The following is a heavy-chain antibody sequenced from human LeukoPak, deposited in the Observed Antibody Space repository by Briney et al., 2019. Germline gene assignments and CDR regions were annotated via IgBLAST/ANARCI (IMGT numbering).Heavy chain of an antibody. CDR1: GFTFSRYA. CDR3: AKEIEETYYDFWSGYSNLDV. J-gene: IGHJ6*04. CDR2: ISGRGGST. Sequence: PGRSLRLSCAASGFTFSRYAMSWVRQAPGKGLEWVSAISGRGGSTYYADSVKGRFTISRDNSKNTLYLQMNSLRADDTAVYYCAKEIEETYYDFWSGYSNLDVWGKGTTVTVSS. D-gene: IGHD3-3*01. V-gene: IGHV3-23*01.